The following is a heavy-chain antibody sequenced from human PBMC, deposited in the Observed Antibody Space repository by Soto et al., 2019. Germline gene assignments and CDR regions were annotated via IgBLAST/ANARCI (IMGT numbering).Heavy chain of an antibody. CDR2: IYATGTT. CDR3: VRDGTKTLRDWFDP. D-gene: IGHD1-1*01. J-gene: IGHJ5*02. Sequence: PSETLSLTCTVPGAAISGYYWSWSRKSAGKGLEWIGRIYATGTTDDNPSLKSRVMMSVDTSKKQFPLRLRSVTAADTAVYYCVRDGTKTLRDWFDPWGQGISVTVSS. CDR1: GAAISGYY. V-gene: IGHV4-4*07.